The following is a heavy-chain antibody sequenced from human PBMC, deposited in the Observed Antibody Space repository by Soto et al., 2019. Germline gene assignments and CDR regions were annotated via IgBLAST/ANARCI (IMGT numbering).Heavy chain of an antibody. J-gene: IGHJ1*01. Sequence: QVQLVQSGAEVKKPGASVKVSCKVSGYTLTELSMHWVRQAPGKGLEWMGGFDPEDGETIYAQKFQGKVTIPEDTSTDTAYVELSSLRSEDTDVYYCATDASESGSYYRPEYFQHWGQGTLVTVSS. V-gene: IGHV1-24*01. CDR1: GYTLTELS. D-gene: IGHD1-26*01. CDR3: ATDASESGSYYRPEYFQH. CDR2: FDPEDGET.